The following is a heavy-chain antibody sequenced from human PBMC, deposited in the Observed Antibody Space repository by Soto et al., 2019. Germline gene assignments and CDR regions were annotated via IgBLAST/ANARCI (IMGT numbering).Heavy chain of an antibody. CDR3: AMVDVNVTPSPQDV. CDR1: GYTFTRYG. V-gene: IGHV1-18*01. J-gene: IGHJ6*02. Sequence: QVQLVQSGAEVKNPGASVKVSCKASGYTFTRYGIGWARQAPGQGLEWMGWINTYNGNTNYAQNVQGRVTLTTDTSTSTTSMELRSLRSNDTAIYYCAMVDVNVTPSPQDVWGQGTTGFVSS. CDR2: INTYNGNT. D-gene: IGHD2-8*01.